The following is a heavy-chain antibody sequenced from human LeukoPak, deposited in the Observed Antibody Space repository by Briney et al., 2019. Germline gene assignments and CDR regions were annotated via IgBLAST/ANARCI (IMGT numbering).Heavy chain of an antibody. CDR2: ISYDGNNK. V-gene: IGHV3-30-3*01. Sequence: GGSLRLSCAASGFTFTGYAMHWVRQAPGKGLEWVAVISYDGNNKYYADSVKGRFTISRDNSKNTLYLQMNSLRAEDTAVYYCARSPPSSSWSHYYYGMDVWGQGTTVTVSS. CDR3: ARSPPSSSWSHYYYGMDV. CDR1: GFTFTGYA. J-gene: IGHJ6*02. D-gene: IGHD6-13*01.